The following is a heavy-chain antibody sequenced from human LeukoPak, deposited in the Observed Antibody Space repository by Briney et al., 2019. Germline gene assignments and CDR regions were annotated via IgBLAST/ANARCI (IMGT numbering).Heavy chain of an antibody. CDR1: GFTFSSYA. J-gene: IGHJ5*02. CDR2: ISGSGGST. Sequence: GGSLRLSCAASGFTFSSYAMSWVRQAPGKGLEWVSAISGSGGSTYYADSVKGRFTISRDNSKNTVYLQMNSLRAEDTAIYYCTTITALGSWGQGTRVTVSS. D-gene: IGHD6-6*01. CDR3: TTITALGS. V-gene: IGHV3-23*01.